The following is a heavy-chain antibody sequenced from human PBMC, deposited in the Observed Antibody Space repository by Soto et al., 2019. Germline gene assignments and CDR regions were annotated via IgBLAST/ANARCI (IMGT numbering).Heavy chain of an antibody. V-gene: IGHV5-10-1*01. CDR2: IDPSDSYT. CDR1: FASYW. Sequence: FASYWVSGISKKPGKGLEWMGRIDPSDSYTNYSPSFQGHVTISADKSISTAYLQWSSLKASDTAMYYCARHLKLVLDYYSGMDVWGQRTTVTVSS. J-gene: IGHJ6*02. CDR3: ARHLKLVLDYYSGMDV. D-gene: IGHD6-13*01.